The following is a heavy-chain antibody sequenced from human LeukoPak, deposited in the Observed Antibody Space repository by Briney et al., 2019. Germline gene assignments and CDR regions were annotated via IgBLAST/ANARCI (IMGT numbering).Heavy chain of an antibody. J-gene: IGHJ5*02. CDR2: ISGSGGST. V-gene: IGHV3-23*01. D-gene: IGHD6-13*01. CDR3: ARGAPGSSLTWFDP. Sequence: PGGSLRLSCAASGFTFSSYAMNWVRQAPGKGLEWVSTISGSGGSTYYADSVKGRFTISRDNSKNTLYLQMNSLRAEDTAVFYCARGAPGSSLTWFDPWGQGTLVTVSS. CDR1: GFTFSSYA.